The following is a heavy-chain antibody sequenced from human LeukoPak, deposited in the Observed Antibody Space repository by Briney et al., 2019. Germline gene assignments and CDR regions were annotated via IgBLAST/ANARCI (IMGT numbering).Heavy chain of an antibody. CDR3: AKDAFGAGGFDY. J-gene: IGHJ4*02. D-gene: IGHD3-16*01. CDR2: ISGSGADT. CDR1: GFTFSSYA. V-gene: IGHV3-23*01. Sequence: PGGSLRLSCAASGFTFSSYAMSWVRQAPGMGLEWVSTISGSGADTYHADSVKGRFIISRDSPKSTLYLQMNSLRAEDTAVYYCAKDAFGAGGFDYWGQGSLVTVSS.